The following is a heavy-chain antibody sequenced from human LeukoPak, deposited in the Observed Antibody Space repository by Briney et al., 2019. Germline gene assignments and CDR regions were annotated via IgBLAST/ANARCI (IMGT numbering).Heavy chain of an antibody. V-gene: IGHV4-59*08. CDR1: SGSISTYY. D-gene: IGHD3-22*01. J-gene: IGHJ6*02. CDR2: IFHSGST. Sequence: SETLSLTCTVSSGSISTYYWSWIRQSPGKGLEWMGYIFHSGSTTYNPSLSSRLTISVDTSKNQFSLELRSVTAADTAVYYCARQGTSGSYLTGLDVWGQGTAVTVSS. CDR3: ARQGTSGSYLTGLDV.